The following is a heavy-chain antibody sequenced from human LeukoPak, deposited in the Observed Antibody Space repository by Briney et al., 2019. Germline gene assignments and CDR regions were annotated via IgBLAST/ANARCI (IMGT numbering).Heavy chain of an antibody. CDR1: GGSISRYY. J-gene: IGHJ2*01. CDR3: ARDPDYYDSSGSSGYFDL. Sequence: SETLSLTCTVSGGSISRYYWSWIRQPPGTGLEWIGYIYYSGSTNYNPSLKSRVTVSVDTSKNQFSLKLSSVTAADTAVYYCARDPDYYDSSGSSGYFDLWGRGTLVTVSS. D-gene: IGHD3-22*01. CDR2: IYYSGST. V-gene: IGHV4-59*01.